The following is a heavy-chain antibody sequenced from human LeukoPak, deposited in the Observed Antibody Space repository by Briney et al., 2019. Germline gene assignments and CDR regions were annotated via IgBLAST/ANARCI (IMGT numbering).Heavy chain of an antibody. CDR1: GGSFSGYY. J-gene: IGHJ4*02. CDR2: IDHSESA. V-gene: IGHV4-34*01. Sequence: SETLSLTCSVYGGSFSGYYWTWIRQPPGKGLEWIGEIDHSESANHSPSLKSRLTVSVDTSKSQFSLRLNSVTAADTATYYCARRYSSGFYYFDYWGQGALVTVPS. D-gene: IGHD6-19*01. CDR3: ARRYSSGFYYFDY.